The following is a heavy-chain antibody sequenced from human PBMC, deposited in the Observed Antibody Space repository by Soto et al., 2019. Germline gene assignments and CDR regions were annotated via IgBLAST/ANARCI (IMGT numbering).Heavy chain of an antibody. Sequence: SQTLSLTCAISGDSVSSNSAAWNWIRQSPSRGLEWLGRTYYRSKWYNDYAVSVKSRITINPDTSKNQFSLQLNSVTPEDTAVYYCARVAGIAVAGTYPGYGMDVWGQGTTVTVS. CDR1: GDSVSSNSAA. CDR3: ARVAGIAVAGTYPGYGMDV. D-gene: IGHD6-19*01. V-gene: IGHV6-1*01. J-gene: IGHJ6*02. CDR2: TYYRSKWYN.